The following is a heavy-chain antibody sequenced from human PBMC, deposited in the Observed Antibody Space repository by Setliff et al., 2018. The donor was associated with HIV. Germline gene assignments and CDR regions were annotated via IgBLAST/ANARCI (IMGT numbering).Heavy chain of an antibody. D-gene: IGHD3-10*01. J-gene: IGHJ4*02. CDR1: GGSIRSSSHH. V-gene: IGHV4-39*01. CDR3: TRHAPSVELYYFDY. Sequence: PSETLSLTCTVSGGSIRSSSHHWGWIRQSPGKGLQWIGSIYYSGSTHYNESLKRRVTISVDTSKNQFSLKLNSVTASDTALYYCTRHAPSVELYYFDYWGQGILVTVSS. CDR2: IYYSGST.